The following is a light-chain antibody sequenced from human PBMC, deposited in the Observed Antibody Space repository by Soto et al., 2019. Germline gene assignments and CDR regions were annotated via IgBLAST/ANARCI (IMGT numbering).Light chain of an antibody. Sequence: DIQMTQSPSSLSGSVGDRVTITCQASQDISNYLNWYQQKPGKPPKLLIYEESTLHSGVPSRFSGRKSGTQFTLTIDSLQPEDFATYYCQQVKSYPRTFGGGTKVDIK. CDR1: QDISNY. J-gene: IGKJ4*01. V-gene: IGKV1-9*01. CDR3: QQVKSYPRT. CDR2: EES.